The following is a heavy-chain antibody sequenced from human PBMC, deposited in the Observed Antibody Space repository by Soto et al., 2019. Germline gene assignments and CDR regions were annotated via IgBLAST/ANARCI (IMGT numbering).Heavy chain of an antibody. CDR3: VRDRGGGNCNDY. CDR2: ISSSSTTV. J-gene: IGHJ4*02. D-gene: IGHD2-15*01. Sequence: EVQLVEAGGGLVQPGGSLRLSCAASEFTFSSYSMNWVRQAPGKGLEWVSYISSSSTTVKYADSVKGRFTISRDNAKNTLYLQMNSLTAEDTAVYYCVRDRGGGNCNDYWGQGTLVTVSS. V-gene: IGHV3-48*01. CDR1: EFTFSSYS.